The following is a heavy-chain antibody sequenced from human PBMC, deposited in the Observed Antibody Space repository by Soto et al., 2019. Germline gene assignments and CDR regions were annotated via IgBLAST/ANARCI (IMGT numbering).Heavy chain of an antibody. D-gene: IGHD2-2*01. CDR1: GGSISSYY. CDR3: ASYSRYCSSTSCHFDY. CDR2: IYYSGST. Sequence: SETLSLTCTVSGGSISSYYWSWIRQPPGKGLEWIGYIYYSGSTNYNPSLKSRVTISVDKSKNQFSLKLSSVTAADTAVYYCASYSRYCSSTSCHFDYWGQGTLVTVSS. J-gene: IGHJ4*02. V-gene: IGHV4-59*12.